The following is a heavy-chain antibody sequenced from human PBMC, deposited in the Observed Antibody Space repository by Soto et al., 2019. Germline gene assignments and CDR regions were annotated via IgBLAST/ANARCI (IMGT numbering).Heavy chain of an antibody. CDR2: IYYSGST. CDR1: GGSISSYY. D-gene: IGHD2-15*01. Sequence: SETLSLTCTVSGGSISSYYWSWIRQPPGKGLEWIGYIYYSGSTNYNPSLKSRVTISVDTSKNQFSLKLSSVTAADTAVYYCARDRLELGYCSGGSCQPDYYYGMDVSGQGTTVTVSS. V-gene: IGHV4-59*01. J-gene: IGHJ6*02. CDR3: ARDRLELGYCSGGSCQPDYYYGMDV.